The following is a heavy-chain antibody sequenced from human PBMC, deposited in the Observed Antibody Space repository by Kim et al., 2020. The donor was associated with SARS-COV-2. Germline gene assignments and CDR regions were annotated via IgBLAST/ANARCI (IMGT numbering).Heavy chain of an antibody. Sequence: GGSLRLSCAASGFTFSFYAVHWVRQAPGKGLEWVSVISYDGSNKYYADSVKGRFTISRDNSKNTLYLQMNSLRAEDTAVYYCARCLGGAQLWLKSGMDVWGQGTTVTVSS. CDR3: ARCLGGAQLWLKSGMDV. CDR2: ISYDGSNK. CDR1: GFTFSFYA. V-gene: IGHV3-30-3*01. J-gene: IGHJ6*02. D-gene: IGHD5-18*01.